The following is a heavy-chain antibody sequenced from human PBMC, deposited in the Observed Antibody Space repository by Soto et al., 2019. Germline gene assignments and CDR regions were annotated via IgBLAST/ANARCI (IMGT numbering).Heavy chain of an antibody. V-gene: IGHV4-39*01. CDR2: IYYSGST. D-gene: IGHD3-3*01. CDR3: ARQNDFWSGYPNWFDP. J-gene: IGHJ5*02. Sequence: QLQLQESGPGLVKPSETLSLTCTVSGGSISSSSYYWGCIRQPPGKGLEWIGSIYYSGSTYYNPSHKSRVTISVDTSKNQFSLKLSSVTAADTAVYYCARQNDFWSGYPNWFDPWGQGTLVTVSS. CDR1: GGSISSSSYY.